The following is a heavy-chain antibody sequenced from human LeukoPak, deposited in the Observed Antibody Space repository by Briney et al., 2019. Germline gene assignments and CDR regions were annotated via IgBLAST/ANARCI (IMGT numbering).Heavy chain of an antibody. D-gene: IGHD4-23*01. CDR3: AKEGGNTLCFGY. Sequence: PGGSLRLSCAASGFTFSSYAMGWVRQAPGKGLEWVSAISGSGGSTYYADSVKGRFTSSRDNSKNTLYLQMNSLRAEDTAVYYCAKEGGNTLCFGYWGQGTLVTVSS. CDR2: ISGSGGST. J-gene: IGHJ4*02. CDR1: GFTFSSYA. V-gene: IGHV3-23*01.